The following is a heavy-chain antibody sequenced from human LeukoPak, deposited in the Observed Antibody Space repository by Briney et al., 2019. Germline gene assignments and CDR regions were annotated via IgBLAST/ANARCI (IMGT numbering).Heavy chain of an antibody. V-gene: IGHV3-53*04. CDR1: GFSVSTKN. J-gene: IGHJ4*02. D-gene: IGHD3-10*01. CDR2: IYNSGIT. CDR3: ARVGGSGYYFDF. Sequence: GGSLRLSCAASGFSVSTKNMNWVRQAPGKGLEWVSLIYNSGITDYADSVKGRFTISRHNSKNALWLQMTSLRVEDTAVYYCARVGGSGYYFDFWGQGTLVTVSS.